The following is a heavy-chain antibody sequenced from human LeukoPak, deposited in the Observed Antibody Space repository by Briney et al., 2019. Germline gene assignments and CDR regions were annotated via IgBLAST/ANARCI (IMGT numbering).Heavy chain of an antibody. D-gene: IGHD6-13*01. CDR1: GFTFSSYW. CDR2: ISGSGGST. CDR3: AKDYSSSWTLHNWFDP. J-gene: IGHJ5*02. Sequence: GGSLRLSCAASGFTFSSYWMSWVRQAPGKGLEWVSAISGSGGSTYYADSVKGRFTISRDNSKNTLYLQMNSLRAEDTAVYYCAKDYSSSWTLHNWFDPWGQGTLVTVSS. V-gene: IGHV3-23*01.